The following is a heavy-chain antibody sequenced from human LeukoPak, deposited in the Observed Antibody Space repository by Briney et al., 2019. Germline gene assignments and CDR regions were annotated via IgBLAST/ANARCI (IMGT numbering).Heavy chain of an antibody. CDR3: ARDLGQYSKTYNSFDP. Sequence: GASVKVSCKASGYTFTGYYMHWVRQAPGQGLECMGWINPNSGGTNYAQKFQGRVTMTRDTSISTAYMELSRLRSDDTAVYYCARDLGQYSKTYNSFDPWGQGTLVTVSS. V-gene: IGHV1-2*02. CDR2: INPNSGGT. J-gene: IGHJ5*02. CDR1: GYTFTGYY. D-gene: IGHD6-6*01.